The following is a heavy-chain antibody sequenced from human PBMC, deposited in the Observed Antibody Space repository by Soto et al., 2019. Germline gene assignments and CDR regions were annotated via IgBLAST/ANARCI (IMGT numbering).Heavy chain of an antibody. D-gene: IGHD2-15*01. CDR1: GYTFTSYG. Sequence: ASVKVSCKASGYTFTSYGISWVRQAPGQGLEWMGWISAYNGNTNYAQKLQGRVTMTTDTSTSTAYMELRSLRSEDTAVYYCATQDPLYCSGGSCPDHFDDRGQGTLVTVSS. J-gene: IGHJ4*02. CDR3: ATQDPLYCSGGSCPDHFDD. V-gene: IGHV1-18*01. CDR2: ISAYNGNT.